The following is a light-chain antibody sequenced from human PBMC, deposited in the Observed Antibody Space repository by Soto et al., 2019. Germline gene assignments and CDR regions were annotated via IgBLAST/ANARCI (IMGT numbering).Light chain of an antibody. CDR1: NIGSKN. CDR2: RDS. Sequence: SYELTQPLSVSVALGQTARITCGGNNIGSKNVHWYQQKPGQAPVLVIYRDSNRPSGIPERFSGSNSGNTATLTISRAQAGDEADYYCQVWDSSTHVLFGGGTQLTVL. V-gene: IGLV3-9*01. CDR3: QVWDSSTHVL. J-gene: IGLJ2*01.